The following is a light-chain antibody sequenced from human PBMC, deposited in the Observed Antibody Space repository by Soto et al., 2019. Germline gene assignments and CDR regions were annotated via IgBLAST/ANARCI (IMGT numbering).Light chain of an antibody. V-gene: IGLV2-14*01. CDR3: SSYTSSSTYD. CDR1: SSDVGGYDY. J-gene: IGLJ1*01. Sequence: QSALTQPASVSGSPGQSIAISCTGTSSDVGGYDYVSWYQQHPGKAPKVMIYDVSNRPSGVSNRFSGSKSGNTASLTISGLQAEDEADYSCSSYTSSSTYDFGTGTKVTVL. CDR2: DVS.